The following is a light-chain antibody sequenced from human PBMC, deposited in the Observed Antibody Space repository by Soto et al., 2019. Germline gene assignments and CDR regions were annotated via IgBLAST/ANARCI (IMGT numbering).Light chain of an antibody. CDR2: DVS. V-gene: IGKV3-15*01. CDR1: ARLSNN. CDR3: QQYNNWPFS. Sequence: EIVLTQSPDTMSVSPGERATLSCRASARLSNNLAWYQQKSGQSPRLLIYDVSIRATGVPARFSATGSETDFTLTISSLQSGDSAVYFCQQYNNWPFSFGQGTRLEIK. J-gene: IGKJ5*01.